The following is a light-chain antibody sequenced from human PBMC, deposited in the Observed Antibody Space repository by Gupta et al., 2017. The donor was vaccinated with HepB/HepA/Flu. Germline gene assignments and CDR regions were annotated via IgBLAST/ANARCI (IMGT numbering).Light chain of an antibody. CDR1: SSDVGGYNY. CDR3: SSYTSSSTQVV. J-gene: IGLJ2*01. Sequence: QSALTQPPSVSGSPGQSITISCTGTSSDVGGYNYVSWYQQHPGKAPKLMIYEVSNRPSGVSNRFSGYKAGKTASLTISGLQAEDEADYYCSSYTSSSTQVVFGGGTKLTVL. CDR2: EVS. V-gene: IGLV2-14*01.